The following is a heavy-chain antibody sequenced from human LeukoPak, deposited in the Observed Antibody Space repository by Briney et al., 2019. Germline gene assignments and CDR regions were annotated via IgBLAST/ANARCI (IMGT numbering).Heavy chain of an antibody. CDR2: IHSSGST. J-gene: IGHJ3*02. CDR3: ASYNSSYYWDDAFDI. V-gene: IGHV4-61*02. CDR1: GGSISSTSYY. D-gene: IGHD3-22*01. Sequence: SSETLSLTCTVSGGSISSTSYYWNWIRQPAGKGLEWIGRIHSSGSTNYNPSLKSRVTISVGTPKNQFSLKLSSVTAADTAVYYCASYNSSYYWDDAFDIWGQGTMVTVSS.